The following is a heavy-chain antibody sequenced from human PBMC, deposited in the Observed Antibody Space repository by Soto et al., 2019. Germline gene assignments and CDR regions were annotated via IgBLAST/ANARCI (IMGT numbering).Heavy chain of an antibody. V-gene: IGHV3-74*01. J-gene: IGHJ4*02. CDR1: GFSFSTFW. Sequence: EVQLVESGGGLVQPGGSLRLSCEASGFSFSTFWMHWVRQAPGKGLVWVSRINSDGSSTYYADSVKGRGTISRDNAKNTRYLQLNSLRPEDTAVYYCARDFEYWGQGTLVTVSS. CDR2: INSDGSST. CDR3: ARDFEY.